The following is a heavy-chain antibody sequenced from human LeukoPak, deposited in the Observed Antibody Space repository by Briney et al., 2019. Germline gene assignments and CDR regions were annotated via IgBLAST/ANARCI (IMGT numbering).Heavy chain of an antibody. V-gene: IGHV4-59*08. CDR1: GGSISTFY. CDR3: ARQNYDVRAYRYYGVDV. D-gene: IGHD3-22*01. J-gene: IGHJ6*02. CDR2: ISHTGST. Sequence: PSETLSLTCTISGGSISTFYWSWIRQSPVKGLEWIGYISHTGSTDYNPSLKSRITISVDTSKNQFSQKLNSVTAADTAVYYCARQNYDVRAYRYYGVDVWGQGTTVTVSS.